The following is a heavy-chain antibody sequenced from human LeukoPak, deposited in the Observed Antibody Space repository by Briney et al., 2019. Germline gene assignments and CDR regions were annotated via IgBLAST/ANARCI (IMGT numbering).Heavy chain of an antibody. CDR2: ISSSSSYI. CDR1: GFTFSSYS. Sequence: PGGSLRLSCAASGFTFSSYSMNWVRHAPGKGLEWVSSISSSSSYIYYPDSVKGRFTISRDNAKNSLYLQMNSLRAEDTAVYYCARDAYAYDYVWGSYRYTPYYFDYWGQGTLVTVSS. D-gene: IGHD3-16*02. CDR3: ARDAYAYDYVWGSYRYTPYYFDY. J-gene: IGHJ4*02. V-gene: IGHV3-21*01.